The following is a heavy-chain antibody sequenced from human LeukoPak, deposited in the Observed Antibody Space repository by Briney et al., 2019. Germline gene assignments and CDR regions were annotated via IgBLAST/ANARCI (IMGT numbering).Heavy chain of an antibody. CDR1: GVSFSGNSSG. CDR2: TYYRAERND. D-gene: IGHD3-10*01. Sequence: SQTLSLSCAISGVSFSGNSSGWICIRQCPSIGLEWLGRTYYRAERNDYYAVSVKRLITISPDTSKKQFSLQLNSVTPEDTAVYYCARVSGYYGSGSYDDTFDIWGQGTMVTASS. V-gene: IGHV6-1*01. CDR3: ARVSGYYGSGSYDDTFDI. J-gene: IGHJ3*02.